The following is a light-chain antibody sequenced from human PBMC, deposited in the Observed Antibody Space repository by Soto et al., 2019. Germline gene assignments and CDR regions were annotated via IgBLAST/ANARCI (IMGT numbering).Light chain of an antibody. CDR2: DAS. CDR3: QQRRSWQVT. Sequence: EIVLTQSPGTLSLSPGEGATLSFMASQSINTYLAWYQQKPGQAPRLLIYDASKRATGIPARFSGSGSGTNFTLTISSLEPEDFAVYYCQQRRSWQVTFGQGTRLEIK. CDR1: QSINTY. J-gene: IGKJ5*01. V-gene: IGKV3D-11*02.